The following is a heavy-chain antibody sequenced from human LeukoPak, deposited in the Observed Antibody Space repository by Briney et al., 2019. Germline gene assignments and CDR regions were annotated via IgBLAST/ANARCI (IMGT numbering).Heavy chain of an antibody. Sequence: SETLSLTCTVSGGSISSSSYYWGWIRQPPGKGLEWIGYIYYSGSTNYNPSLKSRVTISVDTSKNQFSLKLSSVTAADTAVYYCASKSIAAAGTSNIPTDYWGQGTLVTVSS. V-gene: IGHV4-61*05. CDR3: ASKSIAAAGTSNIPTDY. CDR2: IYYSGST. J-gene: IGHJ4*02. D-gene: IGHD6-13*01. CDR1: GGSISSSSYY.